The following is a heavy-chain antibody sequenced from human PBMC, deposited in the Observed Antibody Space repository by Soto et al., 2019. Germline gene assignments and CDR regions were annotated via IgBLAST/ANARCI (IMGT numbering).Heavy chain of an antibody. CDR2: IYYSGST. D-gene: IGHD6-13*01. CDR3: ARDRYSSSWTPTKSYYYYYYGMDV. Sequence: SETLSLTCTVSGGSISSSSYYWGWIRQPPGKGLEWIGSIYYSGSTNYNPSLKSRVTISVDTSKNQFSLKLSSVTAADTAVYYCARDRYSSSWTPTKSYYYYYYGMDVWGQGTTVTVSS. V-gene: IGHV4-39*07. J-gene: IGHJ6*02. CDR1: GGSISSSSYY.